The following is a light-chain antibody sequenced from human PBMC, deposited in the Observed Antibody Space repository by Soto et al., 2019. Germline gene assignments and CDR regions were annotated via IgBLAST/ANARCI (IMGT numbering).Light chain of an antibody. Sequence: QSALTKPPSASGSPGQSVTISCTGTSRDVGGYNYVSWYQRHPGKAPKLILYEVSERPSGVPDRFSGSKSGNTASLTVSGLQTDDEAEYFCSSYAGSNNVVFGGGTKVTV. CDR2: EVS. CDR1: SRDVGGYNY. J-gene: IGLJ2*01. CDR3: SSYAGSNNVV. V-gene: IGLV2-8*01.